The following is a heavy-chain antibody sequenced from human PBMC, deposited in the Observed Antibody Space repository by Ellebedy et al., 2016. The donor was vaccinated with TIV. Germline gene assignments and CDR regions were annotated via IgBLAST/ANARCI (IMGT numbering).Heavy chain of an antibody. J-gene: IGHJ4*02. Sequence: ASVKVSCXASGYTFTSYYMHWVRQAPGQGLEWMGIINPSGGSTSYAQKFQGRVTMTRDTSTSTVYMELSSLRSEDTAVYYCARSLGIIAAAGTGTFDYWGQGTLVTVSS. V-gene: IGHV1-46*01. CDR3: ARSLGIIAAAGTGTFDY. CDR2: INPSGGST. CDR1: GYTFTSYY. D-gene: IGHD6-13*01.